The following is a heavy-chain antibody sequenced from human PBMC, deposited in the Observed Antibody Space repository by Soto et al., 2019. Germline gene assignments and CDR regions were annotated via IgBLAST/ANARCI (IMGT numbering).Heavy chain of an antibody. CDR2: ISGSSSTI. Sequence: EVQLVESGGGLVQPGGSLRLSCAASEFTFSSYSMHWVRQSPGKGLEWVSYISGSSSTIYYVDSVKGRFTISRDNAKNSLYLQMNSLRDDDTAVYYCARDRGSGWYDYWGQGTLVTVSS. D-gene: IGHD6-19*01. CDR1: EFTFSSYS. CDR3: ARDRGSGWYDY. V-gene: IGHV3-48*02. J-gene: IGHJ4*02.